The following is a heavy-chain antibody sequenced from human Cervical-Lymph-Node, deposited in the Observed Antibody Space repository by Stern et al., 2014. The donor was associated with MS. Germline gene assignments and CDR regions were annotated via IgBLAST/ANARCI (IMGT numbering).Heavy chain of an antibody. CDR1: GGSISSSGYY. V-gene: IGHV4-61*02. J-gene: IGHJ5*02. Sequence: QVQLVESGPGLVKPSQTLSLTCTVSGGSISSSGYYWSWIRQPADKGLEWIGRIHDSGSTYYNPSLKSRVPISTDTATNQFSLKLPSVTAADTAVYYCATTRWDLFTWNWFDPWGQGTLVTVSS. CDR3: ATTRWDLFTWNWFDP. CDR2: IHDSGST. D-gene: IGHD1-26*01.